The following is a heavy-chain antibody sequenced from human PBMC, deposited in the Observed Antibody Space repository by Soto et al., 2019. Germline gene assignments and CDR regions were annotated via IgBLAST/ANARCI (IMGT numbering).Heavy chain of an antibody. V-gene: IGHV4-34*01. CDR3: ARSYGGKVLDY. Sequence: QVQLQQWGAGMLKPSETLSLTCAVYGRSFSGYYWGWIRQPPGKGLEWIGEINHSGSTNYNPSLKIRVTISVDTSNNQFSLKLISLTAADTAVYYCARSYGGKVLDYWGQGTLVTVSS. CDR1: GRSFSGYY. CDR2: INHSGST. D-gene: IGHD4-17*01. J-gene: IGHJ4*02.